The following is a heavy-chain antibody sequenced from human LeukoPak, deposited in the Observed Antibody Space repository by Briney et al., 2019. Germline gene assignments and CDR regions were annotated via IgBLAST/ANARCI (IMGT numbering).Heavy chain of an antibody. Sequence: GGSLRLSCAASGFTFSTYGIHWVRQAPGKGLEWVALISYDGINIFYADSVKGRFTISRDYSKITLYLQMNSLRYEDTAVYYCAKDKGESGYYDAFDIWGQGTMVTVSS. V-gene: IGHV3-30*18. CDR1: GFTFSTYG. CDR2: ISYDGINI. CDR3: AKDKGESGYYDAFDI. D-gene: IGHD3-22*01. J-gene: IGHJ3*02.